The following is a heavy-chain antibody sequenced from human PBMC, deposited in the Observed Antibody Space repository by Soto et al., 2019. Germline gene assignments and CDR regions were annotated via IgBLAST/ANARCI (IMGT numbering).Heavy chain of an antibody. CDR1: GFTFSTYP. D-gene: IGHD3-22*01. Sequence: GGSLSLTCTASGFTFSTYPMSWVRQAPGKGLGWVSAISGYGGSTYYADSVKGRFTVSRDNSKNTLYLQMNSLRAEDTAVYYCAKGRNHYDSSGYYSFPLDVWGQGTTVTVSS. V-gene: IGHV3-23*01. CDR3: AKGRNHYDSSGYYSFPLDV. J-gene: IGHJ6*02. CDR2: ISGYGGST.